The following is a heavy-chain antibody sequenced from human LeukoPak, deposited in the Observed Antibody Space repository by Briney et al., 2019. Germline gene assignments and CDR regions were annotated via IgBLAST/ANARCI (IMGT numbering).Heavy chain of an antibody. Sequence: GRSLRLSCAASGFTFSSYAMHWVRQAPGKGLEWVAVISYDASNKYYADSVKGRFTISRDNSKNTLYLQMNSLRAEDTAVYYCARADFEYYDYVWGSYRTTGYFDYWGQGTLVTVSS. J-gene: IGHJ4*02. CDR3: ARADFEYYDYVWGSYRTTGYFDY. CDR2: ISYDASNK. D-gene: IGHD3-16*02. CDR1: GFTFSSYA. V-gene: IGHV3-30-3*01.